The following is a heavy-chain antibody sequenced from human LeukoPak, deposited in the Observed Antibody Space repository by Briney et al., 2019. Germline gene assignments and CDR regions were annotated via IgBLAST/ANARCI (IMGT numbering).Heavy chain of an antibody. CDR1: GGSISSSSYY. CDR3: ARDPAMVFFDY. Sequence: PSETLSLTCTVSGGSISSSSYYWGWIRQPPGKGQEWIGSIYYSGSTYYNPSLKSRVTISVDTSKNQFSLKLSSVTAADTAVYYCARDPAMVFFDYWGQGTLVTVSS. D-gene: IGHD5-18*01. V-gene: IGHV4-39*02. CDR2: IYYSGST. J-gene: IGHJ4*02.